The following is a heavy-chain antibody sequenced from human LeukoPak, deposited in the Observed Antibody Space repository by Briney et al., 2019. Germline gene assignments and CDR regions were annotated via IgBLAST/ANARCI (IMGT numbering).Heavy chain of an antibody. V-gene: IGHV3-23*01. CDR2: FSGSGGST. D-gene: IGHD3-22*01. J-gene: IGHJ4*02. Sequence: GGSLRLSCAASGFTFSSYAMSWVRQAPGKGLECISGFSGSGGSTYYADSVKGRFTISRDNSKNTLYLQMNSLRVEDTAVYYCARSSRTEYYDSSGYQLDYWGQGTLVTVSS. CDR3: ARSSRTEYYDSSGYQLDY. CDR1: GFTFSSYA.